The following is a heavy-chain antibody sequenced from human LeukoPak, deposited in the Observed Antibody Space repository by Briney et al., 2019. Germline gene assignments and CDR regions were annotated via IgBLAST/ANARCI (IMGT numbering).Heavy chain of an antibody. CDR2: IIPILGIA. D-gene: IGHD6-13*01. CDR1: GGTFSSYA. V-gene: IGHV1-69*04. CDR3: ARTRIAAASTEIDY. J-gene: IGHJ4*02. Sequence: SVKVSCKASGGTFSSYAVSWVRQAPGQGLEWMGRIIPILGIANYAQKFQGRVTITADKSTSTAYMELSSLRSEDTAVYYCARTRIAAASTEIDYWGQGTLVTVSS.